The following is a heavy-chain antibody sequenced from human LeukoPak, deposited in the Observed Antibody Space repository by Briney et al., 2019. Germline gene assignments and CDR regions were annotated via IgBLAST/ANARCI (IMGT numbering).Heavy chain of an antibody. D-gene: IGHD3-10*01. J-gene: IGHJ6*03. CDR3: ARRVGLWFGDNYYYYMDV. CDR2: IYPGDSDT. V-gene: IGHV5-51*01. Sequence: GESLKISCKGSGYTFTTYWIGWVRQMPGKGLEWMGIIYPGDSDTTYSPSFQGQVTISADKSISTAYLQWSSLKASDTAMYYCARRVGLWFGDNYYYYMDVWGKGTTVTVSS. CDR1: GYTFTTYW.